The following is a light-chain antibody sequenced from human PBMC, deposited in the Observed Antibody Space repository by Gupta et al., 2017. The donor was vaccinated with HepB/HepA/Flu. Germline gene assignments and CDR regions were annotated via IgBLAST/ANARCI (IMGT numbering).Light chain of an antibody. J-gene: IGLJ2*01. Sequence: QSALTQPASVSGSPGQSITISCTGTSSDVGSYNLVSWYQLHPGKAPKLMIFEVSKRPSGVSNRFSGSKSGNTASLTISGLQAEDEADYYCCSYAGSSTFVFGGGTKLTVL. CDR3: CSYAGSSTFV. V-gene: IGLV2-23*02. CDR1: SSDVGSYNL. CDR2: EVS.